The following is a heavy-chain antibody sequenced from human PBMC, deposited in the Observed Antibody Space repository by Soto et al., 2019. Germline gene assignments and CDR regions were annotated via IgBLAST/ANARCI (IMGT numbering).Heavy chain of an antibody. V-gene: IGHV3-23*01. D-gene: IGHD6-13*01. Sequence: PGGSLRLSCAASGFTFSSYAMSWVRQAPGKGLEWVSAISGSGGSTYYADSVKGRFTISRDNSKNTLYLQMNSLRAEDTAVYYCAKDRWQQQMVWFFDDWGQGTLVNIAS. J-gene: IGHJ4*02. CDR1: GFTFSSYA. CDR2: ISGSGGST. CDR3: AKDRWQQQMVWFFDD.